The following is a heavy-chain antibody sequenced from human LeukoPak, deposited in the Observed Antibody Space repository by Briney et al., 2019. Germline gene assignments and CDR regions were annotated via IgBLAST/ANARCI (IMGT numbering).Heavy chain of an antibody. J-gene: IGHJ4*02. CDR3: ARDSLYGVVDY. CDR1: GYTFTSYY. CDR2: INPSGGST. D-gene: IGHD4-17*01. V-gene: IGHV1-46*01. Sequence: ASVKVSCKTSGYTFTSYYIHWVRQAPGQGLEWMGIINPSGGSTSYAQKSQGRVTMTRDTSTSTVYMYLSSLRSEDTVVYYCARDSLYGVVDYWGQGTLVTVSS.